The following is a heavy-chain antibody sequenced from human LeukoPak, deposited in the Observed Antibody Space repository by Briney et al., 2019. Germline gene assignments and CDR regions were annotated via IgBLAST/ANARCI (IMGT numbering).Heavy chain of an antibody. Sequence: GGSLRLSCAASGFTFDDYGMHWVRQAPGKGLEWVSGISWNSGSIGYADSVKGRFTISRDNAKNSLYLQMNSLRAEDTALYYCAISGGDNYYYGMDVWGQGTTVTVSS. CDR3: AISGGDNYYYGMDV. J-gene: IGHJ6*02. V-gene: IGHV3-9*01. D-gene: IGHD2-21*02. CDR1: GFTFDDYG. CDR2: ISWNSGSI.